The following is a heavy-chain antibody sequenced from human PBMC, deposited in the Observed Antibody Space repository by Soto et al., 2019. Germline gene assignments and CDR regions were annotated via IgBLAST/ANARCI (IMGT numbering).Heavy chain of an antibody. Sequence: GGSLRLSCAASGFTFSSYAMSWVRQAPGKGLEWVSAISGSGGSTYYADSVKGRFTISRDNSKNTLYLQMNSLRAEDTAVYYCAKMPELLWFGELPPSYYFDYWGQGTLVTVSS. CDR2: ISGSGGST. V-gene: IGHV3-23*01. CDR1: GFTFSSYA. J-gene: IGHJ4*02. CDR3: AKMPELLWFGELPPSYYFDY. D-gene: IGHD3-10*01.